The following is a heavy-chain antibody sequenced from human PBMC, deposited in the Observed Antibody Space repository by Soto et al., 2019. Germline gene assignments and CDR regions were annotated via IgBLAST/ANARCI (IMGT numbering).Heavy chain of an antibody. CDR3: ARDRGQWSDY. Sequence: PSETVSLTCTVSGDSISSYYWSWIRQPPGKGLEWIGYIYYSGNTNYNPSLKSRVTISVDTSKNQFSLKLTSVTAADTAVYYCARDRGQWSDYWGQGTLVTVSS. CDR2: IYYSGNT. J-gene: IGHJ4*02. CDR1: GDSISSYY. D-gene: IGHD6-19*01. V-gene: IGHV4-59*01.